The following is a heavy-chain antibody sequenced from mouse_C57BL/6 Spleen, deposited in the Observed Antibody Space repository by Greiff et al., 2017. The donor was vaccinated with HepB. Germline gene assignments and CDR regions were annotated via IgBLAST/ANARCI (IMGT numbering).Heavy chain of an antibody. V-gene: IGHV5-4*01. J-gene: IGHJ2*01. CDR1: GFTFSSYA. CDR2: ISDGGSYT. Sequence: DVMLVESGGGLVKPGGSLKLSCAASGFTFSSYAMSWVRQTPEKRLEWVATISDGGSYTYYPDNVKGRFTISRDNAKNNLYLQMSHLKSEDTAMYYCAREGKGLRRYFDYWGQGTTLTVSS. CDR3: AREGKGLRRYFDY. D-gene: IGHD2-4*01.